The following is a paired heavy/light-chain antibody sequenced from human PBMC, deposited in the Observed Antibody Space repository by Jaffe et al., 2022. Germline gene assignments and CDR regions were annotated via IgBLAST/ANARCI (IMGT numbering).Heavy chain of an antibody. CDR3: ARIPDDYSFNFDS. Sequence: QVTLRESGPALLRPTQTLTLTCTFSGFSLSTSGMSVSWIRQPPGKALEWLALIGWDDDKHYSRSLKARLTISKDTSKNQVVLTMTNMDPVDTATYYCARIPDDYSFNFDSWGQGILVTVSS. CDR2: IGWDDDK. CDR1: GFSLSTSGMS. D-gene: IGHD4-17*01. V-gene: IGHV2-70*01. J-gene: IGHJ4*02.
Light chain of an antibody. CDR3: QVWDGSDDWV. Sequence: SDVLTQPPSVSVAPGQTARIPCEGTNLERQSVHWYQQKAGRAPVVVVHDDSDRPSGIPERFSGSNSGNTATLTISRVEAGDEADYYCQVWDGSDDWVFGGGTKLTVL. J-gene: IGLJ3*02. V-gene: IGLV3-21*02. CDR1: NLERQS. CDR2: DDS.